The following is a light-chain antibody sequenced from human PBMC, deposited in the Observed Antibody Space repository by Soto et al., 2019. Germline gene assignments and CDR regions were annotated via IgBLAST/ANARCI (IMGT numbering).Light chain of an antibody. CDR1: QRVSSSY. CDR3: QQYGSSLGLT. CDR2: GAS. J-gene: IGKJ4*01. V-gene: IGKV3-20*01. Sequence: EIVLTQSPGTLSLSPGERATLSCRASQRVSSSYLAWYQQKPGQAPRLLIYGASGRATGIPDRFSGSGSGTVCSLTISRLETEDFAEYYCQQYGSSLGLTFGGGTKVEIK.